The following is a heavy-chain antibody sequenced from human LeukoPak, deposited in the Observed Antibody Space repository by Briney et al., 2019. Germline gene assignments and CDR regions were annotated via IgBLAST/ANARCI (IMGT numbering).Heavy chain of an antibody. CDR1: GFTFDDYG. Sequence: HPGGSLRLSCAASGFTFDDYGMSWVRQAPGKGLGWVSGINWNGGSTGYADSVKGRFTISRDNAKSSLYLQMNSLRAEDTALYYCARVVDSSGPFDYWGQGTLVTVSS. CDR3: ARVVDSSGPFDY. V-gene: IGHV3-20*04. J-gene: IGHJ4*02. D-gene: IGHD6-25*01. CDR2: INWNGGST.